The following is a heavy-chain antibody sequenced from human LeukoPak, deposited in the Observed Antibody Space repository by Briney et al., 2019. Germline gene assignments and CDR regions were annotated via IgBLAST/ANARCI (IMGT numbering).Heavy chain of an antibody. CDR1: GGSFSGYY. J-gene: IGHJ4*02. V-gene: IGHV4-34*01. D-gene: IGHD1-26*01. CDR2: INHSGST. CDR3: AREIVGATNTIDY. Sequence: PSETLSLTCAVYGGSFSGYYWSWIRQPPGKGLEWIGEINHSGSTNYNPSLKSRVTISVGTSKNQFSLKLSSVTAADTAVYYCAREIVGATNTIDYWGQGTLVTVSS.